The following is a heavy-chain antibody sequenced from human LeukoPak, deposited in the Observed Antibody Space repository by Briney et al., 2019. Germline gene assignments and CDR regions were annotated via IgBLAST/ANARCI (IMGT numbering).Heavy chain of an antibody. D-gene: IGHD2-2*01. J-gene: IGHJ6*04. V-gene: IGHV4-34*01. Sequence: SETLSLTCAVYGGSFSGYYWSWIRQPPGKGLEWIGEINHSGSTNYNPSLKSRVTISVDTSKNQFSLKLSSVTAADTAVYYCAGGPLPYCSSTSCYLGGYYYYGMDVWGKGTTVTVSS. CDR2: INHSGST. CDR3: AGGPLPYCSSTSCYLGGYYYYGMDV. CDR1: GGSFSGYY.